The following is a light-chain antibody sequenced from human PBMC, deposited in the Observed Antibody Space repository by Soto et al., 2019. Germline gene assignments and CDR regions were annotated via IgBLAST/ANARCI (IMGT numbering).Light chain of an antibody. J-gene: IGKJ2*01. Sequence: EIVLTQSPGTLSLSPGERATLSCRASQSVSSTYLAWYQQTPGQAPRLLIYGASSRATGIPDRFSGSGSGTDFTLPISRLEPEDFAVYFCHQYGSSSYTFPQGTNLEIK. CDR2: GAS. CDR3: HQYGSSSYT. CDR1: QSVSSTY. V-gene: IGKV3-20*01.